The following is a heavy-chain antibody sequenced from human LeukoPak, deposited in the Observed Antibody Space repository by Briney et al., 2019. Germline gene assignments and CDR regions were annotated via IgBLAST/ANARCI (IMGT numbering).Heavy chain of an antibody. D-gene: IGHD6-19*01. CDR1: GYTFTGYY. CDR3: ASSIAVAGTGFDY. V-gene: IGHV1-2*02. J-gene: IGHJ4*02. Sequence: GASVKVSCKASGYTFTGYYMNWVRQAPGQGLEWMGWINPNSGGTNYAQKFQGRVTMTRDTSISTAYMELSRLRSDDTAVYYCASSIAVAGTGFDYWGQGTLVTVSS. CDR2: INPNSGGT.